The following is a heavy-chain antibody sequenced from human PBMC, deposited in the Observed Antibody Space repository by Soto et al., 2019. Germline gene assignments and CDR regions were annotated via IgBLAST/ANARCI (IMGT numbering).Heavy chain of an antibody. Sequence: RSLRLSCAASGFIFSGSAIHWVRQASGKGLEWVARIRSKGNNYATAYAASVKGRFTISRDDSQKTAYLQLNSLKTEDTAIYYCTRSFSDAFDIWGQGTMVTVSS. CDR1: GFIFSGSA. CDR3: TRSFSDAFDI. CDR2: IRSKGNNYAT. J-gene: IGHJ3*02. V-gene: IGHV3-73*01.